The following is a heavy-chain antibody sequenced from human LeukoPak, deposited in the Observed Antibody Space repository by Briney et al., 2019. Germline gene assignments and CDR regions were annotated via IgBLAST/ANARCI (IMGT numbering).Heavy chain of an antibody. Sequence: ASVKVSCKASGYTFTSYGISWVRQAPGQGLEWMGWISAYNGNTNYAQKLQGRVTMTTDTSTSTAYMELRSLRSDDTAVYYCARSTPPGGYYYYMDVWGKGTTVTISS. CDR1: GYTFTSYG. CDR2: ISAYNGNT. V-gene: IGHV1-18*01. D-gene: IGHD3-16*01. CDR3: ARSTPPGGYYYYMDV. J-gene: IGHJ6*03.